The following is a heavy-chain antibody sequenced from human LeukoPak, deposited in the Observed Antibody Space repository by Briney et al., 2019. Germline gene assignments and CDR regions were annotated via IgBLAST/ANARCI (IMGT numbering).Heavy chain of an antibody. Sequence: GGSLRLSCAAAGFTFSHYGMHWVRQAPGKGLEWVAVICSDGTNQYYGDSVKGRFTISRDDSGNTVYLQMNSLRPEDTGVYYCAKDAQRGFDYSNSLEYWGQGTPVTVST. CDR2: ICSDGTNQ. CDR1: GFTFSHYG. CDR3: AKDAQRGFDYSNSLEY. J-gene: IGHJ4*02. D-gene: IGHD4-11*01. V-gene: IGHV3-33*06.